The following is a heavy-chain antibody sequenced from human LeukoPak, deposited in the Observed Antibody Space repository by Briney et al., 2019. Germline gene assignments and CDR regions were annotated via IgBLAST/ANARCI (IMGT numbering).Heavy chain of an antibody. CDR1: GFTFSSYA. J-gene: IGHJ4*02. D-gene: IGHD3-3*01. Sequence: GGSLRLSCAASGFTFSSYAMSWVRQAPGKGLEWVSAISGSGGSTYYADSVKGRSTISRDNSKNTLYLQMNSLRAEDTAVYYCAKGSGDFWSGYYAYWGQGTLVTVSS. V-gene: IGHV3-23*01. CDR2: ISGSGGST. CDR3: AKGSGDFWSGYYAY.